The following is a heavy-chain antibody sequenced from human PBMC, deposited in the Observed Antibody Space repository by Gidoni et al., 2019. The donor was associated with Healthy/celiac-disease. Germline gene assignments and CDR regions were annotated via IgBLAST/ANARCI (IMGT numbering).Heavy chain of an antibody. V-gene: IGHV4-34*01. CDR2: INHSGST. J-gene: IGHJ5*02. CDR3: ARKPVVPAAYNWFDP. Sequence: QVQLQQWGAGLLKPSETLSLTCAVYGGSFSGYYWSWIRQPPGKGLEWIGEINHSGSTNYNPSLKSRVTISVDTSKNQFSLKLSSVTAADTAVYYCARKPVVPAAYNWFDPWGQGTLVTVSS. D-gene: IGHD2-2*01. CDR1: GGSFSGYY.